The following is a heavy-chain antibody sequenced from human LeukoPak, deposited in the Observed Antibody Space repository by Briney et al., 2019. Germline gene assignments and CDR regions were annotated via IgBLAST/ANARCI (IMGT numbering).Heavy chain of an antibody. Sequence: PSETLSLTCTVTGGSISNYYWSWIRQPPGKGLEWIGYIYYSGSTNYNPSLKSRVTISVDTSKNQFSLKLSSVTAADTAVYYCARLNYYDSSGIPAGAFDIWGQGTMVTVSS. CDR3: ARLNYYDSSGIPAGAFDI. D-gene: IGHD3-22*01. J-gene: IGHJ3*02. CDR1: GGSISNYY. V-gene: IGHV4-59*01. CDR2: IYYSGST.